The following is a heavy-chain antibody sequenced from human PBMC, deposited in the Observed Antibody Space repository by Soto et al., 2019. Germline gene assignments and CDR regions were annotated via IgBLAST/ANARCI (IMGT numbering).Heavy chain of an antibody. D-gene: IGHD2-21*02. CDR1: GFTFSTYA. CDR3: AKDRPRRTSGYCLDS. CDR2: VSASGLNT. J-gene: IGHJ4*02. Sequence: EVQLLESGGKLVQPGGSLTLSCAASGFTFSTYAMAWVRQAPGKGLEWVSGVSASGLNTDYADPVKGRFYISRDNSRKTVSLPVNSRRVEDTALYYGAKDRPRRTSGYCLDSWGQGTPVTVSS. V-gene: IGHV3-23*01.